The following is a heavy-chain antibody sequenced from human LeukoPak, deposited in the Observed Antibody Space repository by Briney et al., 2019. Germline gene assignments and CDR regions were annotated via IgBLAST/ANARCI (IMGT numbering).Heavy chain of an antibody. V-gene: IGHV3-23*01. CDR1: GFTFSSSA. Sequence: GGSLRLSCAASGFTFSSSAMSWVRQAPGKGLEWVSSLSGSGDYTFYADSVKGRFTISRDNSKNTLYLQMNSLRAEDTAVYYCAKRGTGTYNFDYWGQGTLVTVSS. J-gene: IGHJ4*02. D-gene: IGHD3/OR15-3a*01. CDR2: LSGSGDYT. CDR3: AKRGTGTYNFDY.